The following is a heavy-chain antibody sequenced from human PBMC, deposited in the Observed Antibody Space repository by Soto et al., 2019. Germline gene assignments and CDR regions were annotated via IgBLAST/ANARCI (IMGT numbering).Heavy chain of an antibody. V-gene: IGHV3-21*01. CDR2: ISSSSSYI. CDR1: GFTFSSYS. CDR3: ARDPLYSSSWYSPFDY. D-gene: IGHD6-13*01. Sequence: GGSLRLSCAASGFTFSSYSMNWVRQAPGKGLEWVSSISSSSSYIYYADSVKGRFTISRDNAKNSLYLQMNSLRAEDTAVYYSARDPLYSSSWYSPFDYWGQGTLVTVSS. J-gene: IGHJ4*02.